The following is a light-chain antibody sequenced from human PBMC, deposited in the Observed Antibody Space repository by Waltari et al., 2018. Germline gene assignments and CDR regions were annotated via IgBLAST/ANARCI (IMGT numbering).Light chain of an antibody. Sequence: QVVVTQEPSLTVSPGGTVTLTCGSSTGSVTSAQFPSWFRQKPGQPPRTLVYDTSNKHTWTPARFSGSLLGGKAALTLSGAQPEDEAEYYCSVSYSGHVIFGGGTKLTVL. CDR2: DTS. J-gene: IGLJ2*01. CDR3: SVSYSGHVI. CDR1: TGSVTSAQF. V-gene: IGLV7-46*01.